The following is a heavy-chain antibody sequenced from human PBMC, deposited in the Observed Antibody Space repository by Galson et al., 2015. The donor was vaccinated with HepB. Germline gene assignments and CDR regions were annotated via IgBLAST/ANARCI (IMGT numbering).Heavy chain of an antibody. CDR2: IIPIFGTA. CDR3: ARGSSPSTIFGVVARNWFDP. J-gene: IGHJ5*02. D-gene: IGHD3-3*01. CDR1: GGTFSSYA. Sequence: SVKVSCKASGGTFSSYAISWVRQAPGQGLEWMGGIIPIFGTANYAQKFQGRVTITADESTSTAYMELSSLRSEDTAVYYCARGSSPSTIFGVVARNWFDPWGQGTLVTVSS. V-gene: IGHV1-69*13.